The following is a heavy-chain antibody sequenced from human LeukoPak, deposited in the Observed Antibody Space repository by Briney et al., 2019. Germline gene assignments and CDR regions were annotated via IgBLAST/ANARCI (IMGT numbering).Heavy chain of an antibody. CDR3: ARGLSGSQSALDY. D-gene: IGHD1-26*01. J-gene: IGHJ4*02. Sequence: GGSLRLSCAASGLTFSSHWLHWVRQAPGKGLVWVSRITNDGSSTTYADSVKGRFTISRDNAKNMLYLQVNSLRAEDTAVYYCARGLSGSQSALDYWGQGTLVTVSS. CDR2: ITNDGSST. V-gene: IGHV3-74*01. CDR1: GLTFSSHW.